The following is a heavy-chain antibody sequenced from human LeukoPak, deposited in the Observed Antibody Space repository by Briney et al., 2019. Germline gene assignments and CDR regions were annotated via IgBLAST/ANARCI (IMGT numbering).Heavy chain of an antibody. D-gene: IGHD2-21*02. V-gene: IGHV5-51*01. J-gene: IGHJ2*01. CDR3: ARVVVVTSTHWYFDL. Sequence: GESLKISCEASGDIFPNYWIGWVRQVPGKGLDWMGLIHPGDSDTRYSPSFQGQVTISVDKSITTAYLQWSSLQASDTAIYFCARVVVVTSTHWYFDLWGRGSLVTVFS. CDR2: IHPGDSDT. CDR1: GDIFPNYW.